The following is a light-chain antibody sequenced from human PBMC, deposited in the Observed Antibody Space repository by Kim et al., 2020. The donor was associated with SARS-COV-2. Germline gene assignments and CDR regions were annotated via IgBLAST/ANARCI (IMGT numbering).Light chain of an antibody. Sequence: PRKTARVPCGGNSIGSKSVHWYQQKPGQAPVLVINYDSDRPSGIPERFSGSNSGNTATLTISRVEAGDEADYYCQVWDSSSDHRVVFGGGTQLTVL. V-gene: IGLV3-21*04. CDR2: YDS. J-gene: IGLJ2*01. CDR1: SIGSKS. CDR3: QVWDSSSDHRVV.